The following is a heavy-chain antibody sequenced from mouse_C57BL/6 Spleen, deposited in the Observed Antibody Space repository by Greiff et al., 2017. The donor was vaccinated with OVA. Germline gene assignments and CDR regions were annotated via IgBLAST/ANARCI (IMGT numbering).Heavy chain of an antibody. CDR1: GYTFTSYW. CDR2: IDPSDSYT. CDR3: ARGGYSQGYFDV. J-gene: IGHJ1*03. V-gene: IGHV1-69*01. Sequence: VQLQQPGAELVMPGASVKLSCKASGYTFTSYWMHWVKQRPGQGLEWIGEIDPSDSYTNYNQKFKGKSTLTVDKSSSTAYMQLSSLTSEDSAVYYGARGGYSQGYFDVWGTGTTVTVSS. D-gene: IGHD2-12*01.